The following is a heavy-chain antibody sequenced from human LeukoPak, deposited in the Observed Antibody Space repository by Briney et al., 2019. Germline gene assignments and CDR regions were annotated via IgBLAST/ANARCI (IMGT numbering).Heavy chain of an antibody. D-gene: IGHD5/OR15-5a*01. CDR3: AREENGGVYDDGFDI. V-gene: IGHV3-23*01. J-gene: IGHJ3*02. Sequence: PGGSLRLSCAASGFTFSSYAMSWVRQAPGKGLEWFSAISGSGGSTYYADSVKGRFTISRDNPKNTLYLQMNSLRAEDTAVYYCAREENGGVYDDGFDIWGHGTMVTVSS. CDR1: GFTFSSYA. CDR2: ISGSGGST.